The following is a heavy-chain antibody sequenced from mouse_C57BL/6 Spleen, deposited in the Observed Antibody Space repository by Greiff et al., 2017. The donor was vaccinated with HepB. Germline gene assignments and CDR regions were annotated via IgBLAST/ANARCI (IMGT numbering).Heavy chain of an antibody. CDR1: GYTFTDYY. CDR2: INPNNGGT. J-gene: IGHJ1*03. CDR3: ARETHDYFGSSPYWYFDV. D-gene: IGHD1-1*01. V-gene: IGHV1-26*01. Sequence: EVQLQQSGPELVKPGASVKISCKASGYTFTDYYMNWVKQSHGKSLEWIGDINPNNGGTSYNQKFKGKATLTVDKSSSTAYMELRSLTSEDSAVYYCARETHDYFGSSPYWYFDVWGTGTTVTVSS.